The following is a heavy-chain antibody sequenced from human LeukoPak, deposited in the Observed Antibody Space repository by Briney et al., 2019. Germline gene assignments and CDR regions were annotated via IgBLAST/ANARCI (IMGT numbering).Heavy chain of an antibody. CDR1: GYTFTGYY. V-gene: IGHV1-2*02. Sequence: ASVKVSCKASGYTFTGYYMHWVRQAPGQGLEWMGWINPNSGGTNYAQKFQGRVTMTRDTSISTAYMELSRLRSDDTAVYYCARDSCSSTSCYAYFDYWGQGTLVTVSS. D-gene: IGHD2-2*01. CDR2: INPNSGGT. J-gene: IGHJ4*02. CDR3: ARDSCSSTSCYAYFDY.